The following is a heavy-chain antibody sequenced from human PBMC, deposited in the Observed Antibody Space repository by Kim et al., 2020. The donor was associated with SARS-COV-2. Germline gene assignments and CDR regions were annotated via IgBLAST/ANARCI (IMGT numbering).Heavy chain of an antibody. D-gene: IGHD3-22*01. CDR2: ISAYNGNT. V-gene: IGHV1-18*01. CDR3: ARVGTMIVVVTRRVEAFDI. Sequence: ASVKVSCKASGYTFTSYGISWVRQAPGQGLEWMGWISAYNGNTNYAQKLQGRVTMTTDTSTSTAYMELRSLRSDDTAVYYCARVGTMIVVVTRRVEAFDIWGQGTMVTVSS. CDR1: GYTFTSYG. J-gene: IGHJ3*02.